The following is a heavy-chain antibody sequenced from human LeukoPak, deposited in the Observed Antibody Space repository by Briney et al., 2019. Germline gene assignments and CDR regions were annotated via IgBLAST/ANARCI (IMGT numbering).Heavy chain of an antibody. D-gene: IGHD3-10*01. V-gene: IGHV4-59*01. Sequence: XXYYSGSTNYNPSLKIRVTISVDTSKNQFSLKLSSVTAADTAVYYCAREGYYGSGSYYKTIDYWGQGTLVTVSS. CDR3: AREGYYGSGSYYKTIDY. CDR2: XYYSGST. J-gene: IGHJ4*02.